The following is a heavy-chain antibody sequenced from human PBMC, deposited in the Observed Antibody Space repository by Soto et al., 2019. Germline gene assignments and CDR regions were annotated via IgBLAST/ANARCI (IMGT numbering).Heavy chain of an antibody. CDR3: AKDMGYDLSPLGYFDY. D-gene: IGHD5-12*01. V-gene: IGHV3-9*01. CDR2: ISWNSGSI. Sequence: SLRQSWAASGLTIADYAMHWVRQGPGKGLEWVSGISWNSGSIGYADSVKGRFTISRDNAKNSLYLQMNSLRSEDTALYYCAKDMGYDLSPLGYFDYWGQGTLVTVSS. J-gene: IGHJ4*02. CDR1: GLTIADYA.